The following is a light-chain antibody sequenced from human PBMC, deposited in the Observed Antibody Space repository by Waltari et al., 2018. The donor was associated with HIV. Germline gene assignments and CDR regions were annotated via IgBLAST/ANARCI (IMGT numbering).Light chain of an antibody. CDR3: AAWDDSLSGVV. CDR1: SSNIGSNL. CDR2: RNS. J-gene: IGLJ2*01. V-gene: IGLV1-47*01. Sequence: QSVLTQAPSASGTPGQRVTISCSGSSSNIGSNLVYWYQQRPGTAPKLLIYRNSQRPSGVPDRFSGSKSGTSASLAISGLRSEDEADYYCAAWDDSLSGVVFGGGTKLTVL.